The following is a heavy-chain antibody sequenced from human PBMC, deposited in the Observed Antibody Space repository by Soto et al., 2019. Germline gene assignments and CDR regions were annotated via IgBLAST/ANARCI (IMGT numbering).Heavy chain of an antibody. V-gene: IGHV4-4*02. J-gene: IGHJ6*02. CDR3: ARDPGGYFDWLPSYYYYGMDV. CDR2: IYHSGST. D-gene: IGHD3-9*01. Sequence: WETLSLTCAVSGGSISSSNWWSWVRQPPGKGLEWIGEIYHSGSTNYNPSLKSRVTISVDKSKNQFSLKLSSVTAADTAVYYCARDPGGYFDWLPSYYYYGMDVWGQGTTVTVSS. CDR1: GGSISSSNW.